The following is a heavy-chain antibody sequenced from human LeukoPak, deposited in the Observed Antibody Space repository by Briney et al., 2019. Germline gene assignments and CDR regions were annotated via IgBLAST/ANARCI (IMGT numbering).Heavy chain of an antibody. D-gene: IGHD2-21*01. CDR3: AKHISPVEFAKDY. V-gene: IGHV3-23*01. J-gene: IGHJ4*02. CDR1: GFTLSSYG. CDR2: ISSGAGTT. Sequence: GGSLRLSCAASGFTLSSYGMSWVRQAPGKGLEYVSAISSGAGTTYYAESVQGRITITRDSSKNTLYLQMNSLRVEDTAIYYCAKHISPVEFAKDYWGQGTLVTVSS.